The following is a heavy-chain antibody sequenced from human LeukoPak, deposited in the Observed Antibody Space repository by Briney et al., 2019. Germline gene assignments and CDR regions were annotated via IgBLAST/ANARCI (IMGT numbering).Heavy chain of an antibody. D-gene: IGHD6-6*01. CDR3: AKRVPYSSSSVYFDY. CDR1: GFTFSDYW. CDR2: IKQDGSEK. J-gene: IGHJ4*02. Sequence: PGGSLRLSCVGSGFTFSDYWMSWVRQAPGKGLEWVANIKQDGSEKDYVDALKGRFTISRDNAKNSLYLQMNSLRADDTAVYYCAKRVPYSSSSVYFDYWGQGTLVTVSS. V-gene: IGHV3-7*03.